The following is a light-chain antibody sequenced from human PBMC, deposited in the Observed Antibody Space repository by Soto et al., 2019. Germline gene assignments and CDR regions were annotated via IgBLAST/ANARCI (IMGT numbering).Light chain of an antibody. CDR3: QHYNNWPRT. J-gene: IGKJ1*01. CDR2: EVS. V-gene: IGKV2D-29*01. CDR1: QSLLHSDGKTY. Sequence: DIVMTQTPLSLSVTPGQPASISCKSSQSLLHSDGKTYLYWYLQKPGQPPQLLIYEVSNRFSGVPDRFSGSGSGTDFTLTISSLQSEDFAVYYCQHYNNWPRTFGQGTKVDIK.